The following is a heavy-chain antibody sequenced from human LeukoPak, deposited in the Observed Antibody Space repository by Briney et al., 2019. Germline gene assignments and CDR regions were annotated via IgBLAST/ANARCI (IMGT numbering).Heavy chain of an antibody. D-gene: IGHD2-15*01. V-gene: IGHV3-23*01. Sequence: QPGGSLRLSCAASGFTFSRNAMAWVRQAPGKGLEWVAGIGSDDNTHYAESVRGRFTISRDISKNTVSLQMNSLRAEDTAVYYCAKACSGGSCYSENYYYYGMDVWGQGTTVTVSS. CDR1: GFTFSRNA. J-gene: IGHJ6*02. CDR2: IGSDDNT. CDR3: AKACSGGSCYSENYYYYGMDV.